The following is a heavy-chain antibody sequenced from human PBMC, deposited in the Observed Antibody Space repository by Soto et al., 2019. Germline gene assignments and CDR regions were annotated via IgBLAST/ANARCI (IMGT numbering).Heavy chain of an antibody. CDR3: TIVVVPESNDAFEI. CDR2: INHSGST. Sequence: PSETLSLTCAVYGGSFSGYYWSWIRQPPGKGLEWIGEINHSGSTNYNPSLKSRVTISVDTSKNQFSLKLSSVTAADTAVYYCTIVVVPESNDAFEIWGQGTMVTVSS. V-gene: IGHV4-34*01. CDR1: GGSFSGYY. J-gene: IGHJ3*02. D-gene: IGHD2-2*01.